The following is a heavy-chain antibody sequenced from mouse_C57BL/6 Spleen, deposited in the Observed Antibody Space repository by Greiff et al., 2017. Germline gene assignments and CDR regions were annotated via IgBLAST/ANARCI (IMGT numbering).Heavy chain of an antibody. CDR2: IDPSDSYT. V-gene: IGHV1-69*01. CDR1: GYTFTSYW. J-gene: IGHJ4*01. CDR3: ARRYYGSSAMDY. Sequence: QVQLQQPGAELVMPGASVKLSCKASGYTFTSYWMPWVKQRPGQGLEWIGEIDPSDSYTNYNQKFKGKSTLTVDKSSSTAYMQLSSLTSEDSAVYYCARRYYGSSAMDYWGQGTSVTVSS. D-gene: IGHD1-1*01.